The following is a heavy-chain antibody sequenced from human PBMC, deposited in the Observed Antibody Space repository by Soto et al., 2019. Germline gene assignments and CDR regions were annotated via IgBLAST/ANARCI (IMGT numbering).Heavy chain of an antibody. J-gene: IGHJ6*02. CDR2: IIPIFGTA. CDR1: GGTFSSYA. Sequence: GSSVKVSCKASGGTFSSYAIGWVRQAPGQGLEWMGGIIPIFGTANYAQKFQGRVTITADKSTSTAYMELSSLRSEDTAVYYCARAKTRGPKYYYYGMDVWGQGTTVTVSS. CDR3: ARAKTRGPKYYYYGMDV. V-gene: IGHV1-69*06.